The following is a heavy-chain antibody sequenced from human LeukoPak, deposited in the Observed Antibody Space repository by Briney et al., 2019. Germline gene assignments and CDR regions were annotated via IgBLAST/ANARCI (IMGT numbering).Heavy chain of an antibody. V-gene: IGHV3-11*04. CDR3: ARAAVAAILAHFDY. CDR2: ISSSSSTI. J-gene: IGHJ4*02. Sequence: GGSLRLSCAASGFTFSDYYMSWIRQAPGKGLEWVSYISSSSSTIYYADSVKGRFTISRDNAKNSLYLQMNSLRDEDTAVYYCARAAVAAILAHFDYWGQGTLVTVSS. D-gene: IGHD6-19*01. CDR1: GFTFSDYY.